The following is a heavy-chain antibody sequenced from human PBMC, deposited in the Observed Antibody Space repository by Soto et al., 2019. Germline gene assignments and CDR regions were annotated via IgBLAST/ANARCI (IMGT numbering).Heavy chain of an antibody. CDR3: ASEYCSNGVCYAPFDY. V-gene: IGHV3-30-3*01. CDR1: GFTFSSYA. CDR2: ISYDGSNK. D-gene: IGHD2-8*01. Sequence: PGGSLRLSCAASGFTFSSYAMHWVRQAPGKGLEWVAVISYDGSNKYYADSVKGRFTISRDNSKNTLYLQMNSLRAEDTAVYYCASEYCSNGVCYAPFDYWGHGTLVTVSS. J-gene: IGHJ4*01.